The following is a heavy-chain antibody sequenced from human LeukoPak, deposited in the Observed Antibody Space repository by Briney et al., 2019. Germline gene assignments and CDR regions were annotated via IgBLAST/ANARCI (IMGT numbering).Heavy chain of an antibody. V-gene: IGHV1-3*01. CDR3: AAADYYDSSGYYYYFDY. Sequence: ASVKVSCKASGYTFTNHAMHWVRQAPGQGLEWMGWIDAANGNTKYSQKFQGRVTITRDTSASIVYMELSSLRSEDTAVYYCAAADYYDSSGYYYYFDYWGQGTLVTVSS. CDR2: IDAANGNT. CDR1: GYTFTNHA. J-gene: IGHJ4*02. D-gene: IGHD3-22*01.